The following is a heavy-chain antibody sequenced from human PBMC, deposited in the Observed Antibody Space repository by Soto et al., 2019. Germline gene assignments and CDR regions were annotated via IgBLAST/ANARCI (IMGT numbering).Heavy chain of an antibody. Sequence: SETLSLTWAVYGESFSGGIWTWIRQTPGKGLQWIGQINHSGSASYNPSLKSRVTISVHTSNSQFSLELSSVTAADTAVYYCARGLITGSHYSGGWYYFDSWGQGTQVTVS. CDR1: GESFSGGI. V-gene: IGHV4-34*01. CDR3: ARGLITGSHYSGGWYYFDS. D-gene: IGHD6-19*01. J-gene: IGHJ4*02. CDR2: INHSGSA.